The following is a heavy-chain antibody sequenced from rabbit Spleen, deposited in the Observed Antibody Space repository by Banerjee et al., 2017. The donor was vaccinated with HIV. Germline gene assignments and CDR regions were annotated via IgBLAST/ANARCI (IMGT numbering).Heavy chain of an antibody. D-gene: IGHD1-1*01. CDR3: ARDTATSFSTYGMDL. CDR2: TAGGRSSFT. CDR1: GFSFSSNDY. Sequence: QEELEESGGGLVKPEGSLKLCCKASGFSFSSNDYMCWVRQAPGKGLEWIACTAGGRSSFTYYASWAKGRFTISKASSTTVTLQMTSLTAADTATYFCARDTATSFSTYGMDLWGPGTLVTVS. J-gene: IGHJ6*01. V-gene: IGHV1S45*01.